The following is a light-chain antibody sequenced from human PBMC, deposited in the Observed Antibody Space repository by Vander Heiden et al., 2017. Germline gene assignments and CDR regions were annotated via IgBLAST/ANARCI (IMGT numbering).Light chain of an antibody. J-gene: IGKJ2*01. CDR1: QSVGSS. V-gene: IGKV3-15*01. CDR2: AAS. CDR3: QQYNNGPPLYT. Sequence: EIVLTQSPATLSVSPGEGATLSCRASQSVGSSLAWYQQRPGQAPRLLLYAASTRATGIPARFSGSGSGTEFTLSISSLQSEDFAVYFCQQYNNGPPLYTFGQGTKLEIK.